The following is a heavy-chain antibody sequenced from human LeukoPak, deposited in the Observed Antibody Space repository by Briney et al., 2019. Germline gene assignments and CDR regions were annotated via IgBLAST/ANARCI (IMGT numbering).Heavy chain of an antibody. CDR1: GYSISSGYY. Sequence: SETLSLTCTVSGYSISSGYYWGWIRQPPGKGLEWIGSIHHTGSTHFNPSLKSPVTMSVDTSKNDFSLRLNSVTDSDTAIYYCVRDSSGTLAFDVWGQGTMVTVSS. D-gene: IGHD3-22*01. CDR3: VRDSSGTLAFDV. J-gene: IGHJ3*01. V-gene: IGHV4-38-2*02. CDR2: IHHTGST.